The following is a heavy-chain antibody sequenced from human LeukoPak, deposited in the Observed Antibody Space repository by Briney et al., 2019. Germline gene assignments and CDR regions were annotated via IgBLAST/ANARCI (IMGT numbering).Heavy chain of an antibody. Sequence: PGGSLRLSCVASGFTFSNYWMSWVRQAPGKGLEWVANIKEDGSEKNYVDSAKGRFTISRDNAKDSLYLQMNSLRAEDTAVYYCARDIPQGLSYFDYWGQGTLVTVSS. J-gene: IGHJ4*02. D-gene: IGHD2-2*02. CDR2: IKEDGSEK. V-gene: IGHV3-7*04. CDR1: GFTFSNYW. CDR3: ARDIPQGLSYFDY.